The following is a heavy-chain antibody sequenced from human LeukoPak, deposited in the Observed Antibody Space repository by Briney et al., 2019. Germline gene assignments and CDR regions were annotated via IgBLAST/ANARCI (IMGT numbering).Heavy chain of an antibody. D-gene: IGHD2-8*02. CDR1: GGPMSSRGYY. V-gene: IGHV4-39*01. CDR2: NYYNEST. J-gene: IGHJ4*02. Sequence: SETLSLTCTVSGGPMSSRGYYWGWIRQSPGKGLEWIGSNYYNESTYYNPSFKSRVTIHVDMSENQFSLRLNSVTAADTAVYYCARGYSTGTPFFDYWGQGILVTVSS. CDR3: ARGYSTGTPFFDY.